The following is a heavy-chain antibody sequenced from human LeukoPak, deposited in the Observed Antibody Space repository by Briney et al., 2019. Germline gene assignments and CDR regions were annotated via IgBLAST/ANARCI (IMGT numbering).Heavy chain of an antibody. CDR1: GGSISSSSYY. CDR2: IYYSGST. V-gene: IGHV4-39*07. Sequence: PSETLSLTCTVSGGSISSSSYYWGWIRQPPGKGLEWIGSIYYSGSTYYNPSLKSRVTISVDTSKNQFSLKLSSVTAADTAVYYCARTIRHKEMYYYYYMDVWGKGTTVTVSS. D-gene: IGHD3-16*01. CDR3: ARTIRHKEMYYYYYMDV. J-gene: IGHJ6*03.